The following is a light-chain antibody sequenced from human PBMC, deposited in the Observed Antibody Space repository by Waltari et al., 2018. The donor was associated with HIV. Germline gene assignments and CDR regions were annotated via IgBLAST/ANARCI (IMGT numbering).Light chain of an antibody. CDR2: TNN. V-gene: IGLV1-47*01. CDR1: SSNIGRNY. CDR3: AAWNDRLSGYV. Sequence: QSVLTQPPSASGTPGQRVTISCSGSSSNIGRNYVYWYQQLPGTAPKLLIYTNNPRPSGVPDRFSGSKSGTSASLAISVLRSEDEADYYCAAWNDRLSGYVFGTGTKVTV. J-gene: IGLJ1*01.